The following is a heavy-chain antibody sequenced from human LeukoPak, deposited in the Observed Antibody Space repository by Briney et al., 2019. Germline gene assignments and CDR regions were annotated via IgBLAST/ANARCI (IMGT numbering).Heavy chain of an antibody. Sequence: PGGSLRLSCAASGFTFSRYAMSWVSQAQGKGVEWVSAISGSGGSTYYADSVKGRFTISRDNSKNTLYLQMNSLRAEDTAVYYCASKSYSYCSGGDYWGQGTLVTVSS. CDR3: ASKSYSYCSGGDY. CDR2: ISGSGGST. J-gene: IGHJ4*02. D-gene: IGHD5-18*01. CDR1: GFTFSRYA. V-gene: IGHV3-23*01.